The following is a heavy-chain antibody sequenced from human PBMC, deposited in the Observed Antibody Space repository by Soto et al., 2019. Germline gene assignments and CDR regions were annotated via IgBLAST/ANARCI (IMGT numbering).Heavy chain of an antibody. CDR2: INHSGST. J-gene: IGHJ3*02. CDR1: GGSFSGYY. V-gene: IGHV4-34*01. Sequence: QVQLQQWGAGLLKPSETLSLTCAVYGGSFSGYYWSWIRQPPGKGLEWIGEINHSGSTNYNPSLKSRVTISVDTSKNQFSLKLSSVTAAAAAVYYCAREGIMITFGGVIVGSGPDAFDIWGQGTMVTVSS. CDR3: AREGIMITFGGVIVGSGPDAFDI. D-gene: IGHD3-16*02.